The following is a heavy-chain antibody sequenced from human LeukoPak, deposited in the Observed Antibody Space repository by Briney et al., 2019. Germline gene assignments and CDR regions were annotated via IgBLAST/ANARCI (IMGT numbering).Heavy chain of an antibody. D-gene: IGHD6-6*01. CDR3: ASLSLGHY. Sequence: GGSLRLSCAASGFTVSNNYMSWVRQAPGKGLEWVSVIYSDGSTYYADSVKGRFTTSRDTSKNTLSLQMNSLRAEDTAVYYCASLSLGHYWGQGTLVTVSS. CDR2: IYSDGST. J-gene: IGHJ4*02. V-gene: IGHV3-53*01. CDR1: GFTVSNNY.